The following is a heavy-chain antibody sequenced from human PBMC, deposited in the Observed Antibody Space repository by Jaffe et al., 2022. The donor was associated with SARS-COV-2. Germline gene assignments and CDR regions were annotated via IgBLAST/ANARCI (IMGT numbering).Heavy chain of an antibody. V-gene: IGHV3-30*04. Sequence: QVQLVESGGGVVRPGGSLRLSCAASGFTFSTYTMHWVRQVPGKGLEWVAVISNDGSNNYYADSVKGRFTISRDNSKNTVYLQVNSLRPEDTAIYYCARDPLGVTTSWHLDVWGRGSLVTVSS. CDR3: ARDPLGVTTSWHLDV. J-gene: IGHJ2*01. CDR2: ISNDGSNN. CDR1: GFTFSTYT. D-gene: IGHD4-17*01.